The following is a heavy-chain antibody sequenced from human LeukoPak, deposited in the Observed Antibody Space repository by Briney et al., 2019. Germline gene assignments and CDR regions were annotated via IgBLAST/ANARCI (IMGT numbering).Heavy chain of an antibody. CDR3: ARGPRNDP. V-gene: IGHV1-8*02. D-gene: IGHD1-14*01. J-gene: IGHJ5*02. Sequence: ASVKVSCKASGGTFSSSYAITWVRQAAGQGLEWMGWVHPNSGNTAYAQKFQGRVTMTRDTSISTAYMELSGLRSDDTAVYFCARGPRNDPWGQGTLVTVSS. CDR1: GGTFSSSYA. CDR2: VHPNSGNT.